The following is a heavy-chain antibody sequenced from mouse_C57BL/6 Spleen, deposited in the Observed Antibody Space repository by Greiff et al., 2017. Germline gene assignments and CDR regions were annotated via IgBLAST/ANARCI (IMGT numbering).Heavy chain of an antibody. V-gene: IGHV1-26*01. CDR1: GYTFTDYY. J-gene: IGHJ4*01. CDR3: ARTTVEDYYAMDY. CDR2: INPNNGGT. Sequence: VQLQQSGPELVKPGASVKISCKASGYTFTDYYMNWVKQSHGKSLEWIGDINPNNGGTSYNQKFKGKATLTVDKSSSTAYMELRSLTSEDSAVYYCARTTVEDYYAMDYWGQGTSVTVSS. D-gene: IGHD1-1*01.